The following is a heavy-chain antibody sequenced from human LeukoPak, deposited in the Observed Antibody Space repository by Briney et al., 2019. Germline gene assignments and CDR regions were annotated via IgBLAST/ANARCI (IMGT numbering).Heavy chain of an antibody. Sequence: SGGSLRLSCAASGFTFNNYTMHWVRQAPGKGLEWVAVISYDESNKYCADSVKGRFTISRDKSKNTLYLRMNSLRAEDTAVYYCARTYYDFWSGSGRMGYWGQGTLVTVSS. CDR2: ISYDESNK. CDR1: GFTFNNYT. CDR3: ARTYYDFWSGSGRMGY. V-gene: IGHV3-30-3*01. D-gene: IGHD3-3*01. J-gene: IGHJ4*02.